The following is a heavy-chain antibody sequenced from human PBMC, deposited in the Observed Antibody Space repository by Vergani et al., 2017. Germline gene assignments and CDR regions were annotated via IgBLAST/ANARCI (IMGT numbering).Heavy chain of an antibody. Sequence: QVQLVQSGAEVKKPGSSVKVSCKASGGPFSTYAISWVRQAPGQGLEWMGGIIPILGTANYAQNFQGRVTITADESTSTAYMELSSLRSEDTAVYYCARSGKSITIFGVVTLSFDDGGQGTLVTVSS. CDR3: ARSGKSITIFGVVTLSFDD. J-gene: IGHJ4*02. CDR2: IIPILGTA. CDR1: GGPFSTYA. D-gene: IGHD3-3*01. V-gene: IGHV1-69*01.